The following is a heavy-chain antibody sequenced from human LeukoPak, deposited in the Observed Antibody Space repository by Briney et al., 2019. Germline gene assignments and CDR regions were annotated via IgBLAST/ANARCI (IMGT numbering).Heavy chain of an antibody. V-gene: IGHV3-11*01. CDR2: ISSSGSAM. CDR1: GFTFSDYY. CDR3: ARETRYYYGMDV. Sequence: RSGGSLRLSCAASGFTFSDYYMSWIRQTPGKGLEWVSYISSSGSAMFYADSVKGRFTISRDNAKNSLYLQMNSLRAEDTAVYYCARETRYYYGMDVWGQGTTVTVSS. J-gene: IGHJ6*02.